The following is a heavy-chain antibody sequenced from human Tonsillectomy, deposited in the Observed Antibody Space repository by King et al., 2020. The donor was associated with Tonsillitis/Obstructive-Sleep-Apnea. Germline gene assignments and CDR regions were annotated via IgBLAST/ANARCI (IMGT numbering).Heavy chain of an antibody. CDR2: INHSGST. V-gene: IGHV4-34*01. Sequence: VQLQQWGAGLLKPSETLSLTCAVYGGSFSGYYWSWIRQPPGKGLEWIGEINHSGSTNYNPSLKSRVTISVDTSKNQFSPKLSSVTAADTAVYYCARGRGGTIPYWGQGTLVTVSS. CDR1: GGSFSGYY. CDR3: ARGRGGTIPY. J-gene: IGHJ4*02. D-gene: IGHD2-15*01.